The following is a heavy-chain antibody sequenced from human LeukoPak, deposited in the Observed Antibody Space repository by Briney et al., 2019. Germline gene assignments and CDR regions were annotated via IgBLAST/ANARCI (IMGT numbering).Heavy chain of an antibody. CDR3: AADLQGSGNSRA. J-gene: IGHJ4*02. CDR2: TNPNTGGT. CDR1: GYPFTGYY. Sequence: GASVKVSCKSSGYPFTGYYMNWVRQAPGQGLEWMGWTNPNTGGTKYAQKFQGRVTMTRDTSISTAYMEVSRLRSDDTAVYYCAADLQGSGNSRAWGQGTLVTVSS. D-gene: IGHD3-10*01. V-gene: IGHV1-2*02.